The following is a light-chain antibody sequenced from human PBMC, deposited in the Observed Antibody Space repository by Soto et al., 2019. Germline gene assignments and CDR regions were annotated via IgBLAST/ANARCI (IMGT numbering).Light chain of an antibody. CDR2: GAS. V-gene: IGKV3-20*01. CDR1: QSVSSSY. CDR3: QQYGSP. J-gene: IGKJ4*01. Sequence: EIVMTQSPATLSVSPGERATLSCRASQSVSSSYLAWYQQKPGQAPRLLIYGASSRATGIPDRFSGSGSGTDFTRTISRLEPEDCAVYYCQQYGSPFGGGTKVEIK.